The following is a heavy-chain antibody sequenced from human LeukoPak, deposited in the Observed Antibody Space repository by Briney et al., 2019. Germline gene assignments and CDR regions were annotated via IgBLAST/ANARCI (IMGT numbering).Heavy chain of an antibody. J-gene: IGHJ4*02. Sequence: GASVKVSCKASGYTFTSYYMHWVRQAPGQGLEWMGIINPSGGSTSYAQKFQGRVTMTRDTSTSTVYMELSSLRSEDTAVYYCARGAGDLWSGPYNFDYWGQGTLVTVSS. CDR1: GYTFTSYY. V-gene: IGHV1-46*01. CDR2: INPSGGST. CDR3: ARGAGDLWSGPYNFDY. D-gene: IGHD3-3*01.